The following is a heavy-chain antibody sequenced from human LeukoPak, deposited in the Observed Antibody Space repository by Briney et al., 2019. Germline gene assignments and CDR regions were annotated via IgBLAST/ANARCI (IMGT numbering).Heavy chain of an antibody. V-gene: IGHV3-23*01. CDR2: ISETGRST. CDR3: AKDRGYSYGISEY. J-gene: IGHJ4*02. D-gene: IGHD5-18*01. Sequence: GGSLRLSCTASGFPFSGYSMNWVRQAPGKGLEWVSTISETGRSTYYADSVKGQFTISRDNSKNTLYLQMNSLRAEDTAVYYCAKDRGYSYGISEYWGQGTLVTVSS. CDR1: GFPFSGYS.